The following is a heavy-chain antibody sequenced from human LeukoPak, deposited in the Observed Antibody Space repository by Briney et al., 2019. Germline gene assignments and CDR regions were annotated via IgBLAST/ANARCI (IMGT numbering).Heavy chain of an antibody. Sequence: SETLSLTCTVSGGSISSSSYYWGWIRQPPGKGLEWIGSIYYSGSTYYNPSLKSRVTISVDTSKNQFSLKLSSVTAADTAVYYCARPNYYYYYYMDVWGKGTTVTVSS. CDR1: GGSISSSSYY. V-gene: IGHV4-39*01. CDR3: ARPNYYYYYYMDV. J-gene: IGHJ6*03. CDR2: IYYSGST.